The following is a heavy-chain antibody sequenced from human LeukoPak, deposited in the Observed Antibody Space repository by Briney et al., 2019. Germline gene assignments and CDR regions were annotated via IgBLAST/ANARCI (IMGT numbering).Heavy chain of an antibody. CDR1: GFTFSGYA. V-gene: IGHV3-23*01. CDR3: ARDGANDYGDYEAGFDY. D-gene: IGHD4-17*01. CDR2: ITAGGDST. Sequence: GGSLRLSCAASGFTFSGYAMSWVRLAPGEGLEWVSAITAGGDSTYYAESVKGRFTISRDNSKNTLYLQMNSLRAEDTAVYYCARDGANDYGDYEAGFDYWGQGTLVTVSS. J-gene: IGHJ4*02.